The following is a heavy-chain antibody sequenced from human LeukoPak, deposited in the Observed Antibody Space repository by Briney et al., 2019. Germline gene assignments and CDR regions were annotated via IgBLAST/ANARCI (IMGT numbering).Heavy chain of an antibody. D-gene: IGHD3-22*01. J-gene: IGHJ3*02. CDR2: MNPNSGNT. CDR1: GYTFSSYD. V-gene: IGHV1-8*01. Sequence: GASVKVSCKASGYTFSSYDINWVRQATGQGLEWVGWMNPNSGNTVYAQKFQGRVSMTRDTSTSTVYMELSSLRSEDTAVYYCARGRNYYDTSGYYYEGDAFDIWGQGTMVTVSS. CDR3: ARGRNYYDTSGYYYEGDAFDI.